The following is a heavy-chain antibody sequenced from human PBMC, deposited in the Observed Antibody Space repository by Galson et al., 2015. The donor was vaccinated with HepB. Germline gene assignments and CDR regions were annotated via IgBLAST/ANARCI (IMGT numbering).Heavy chain of an antibody. CDR1: GFTFSSYG. CDR3: AKDPGYSDYGGNWLDP. V-gene: IGHV3-30*18. J-gene: IGHJ5*02. CDR2: ISYAGTNK. Sequence: SLRLSCAASGFTFSSYGMHWVRQAPGKGLEWVAVISYAGTNKYYADSVKGRFTISRDNSKNTLYLQMNSLRAEDTAVYYCAKDPGYSDYGGNWLDPWGQGTLATVSS. D-gene: IGHD4-23*01.